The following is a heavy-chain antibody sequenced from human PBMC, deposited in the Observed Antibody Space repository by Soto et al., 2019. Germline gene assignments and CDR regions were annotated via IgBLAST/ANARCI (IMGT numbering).Heavy chain of an antibody. J-gene: IGHJ4*02. D-gene: IGHD2-15*01. V-gene: IGHV4-30-4*01. CDR3: ARYCSGGSCYAGRSYLFDY. Sequence: SETLSLTCTVSGGSISGGDYYWSWIRQPPGKGLEWIGYIYYSGSTYYNPSLKSRVTISVDTSKNQFSLKLSSVTAADTAVYYCARYCSGGSCYAGRSYLFDYWGQGTLVTLSS. CDR2: IYYSGST. CDR1: GGSISGGDYY.